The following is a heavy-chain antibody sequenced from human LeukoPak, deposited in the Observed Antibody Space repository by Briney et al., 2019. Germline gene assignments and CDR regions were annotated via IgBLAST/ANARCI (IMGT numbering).Heavy chain of an antibody. D-gene: IGHD3-22*01. Sequence: SETLSLTCTVSGGSISSSSYYWGWIRQPPGKGLEWIGSIYYSGSTYYNPSLKSRVTISVDTSKNQFSLKLSSVTAADTDVYYCARSDSSGYLVNYWGQGTLVTVSS. CDR3: ARSDSSGYLVNY. V-gene: IGHV4-39*07. J-gene: IGHJ4*02. CDR1: GGSISSSSYY. CDR2: IYYSGST.